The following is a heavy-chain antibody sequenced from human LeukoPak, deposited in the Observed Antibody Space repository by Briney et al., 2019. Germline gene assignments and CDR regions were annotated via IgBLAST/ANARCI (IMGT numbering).Heavy chain of an antibody. CDR3: ARGYFDWLWPFDY. J-gene: IGHJ4*02. D-gene: IGHD3-9*01. CDR1: GYTFTGYY. V-gene: IGHV1-2*02. CDR2: INPNSGGT. Sequence: ASVKVSCKASGYTFTGYYMHWVRQAPGQGLEWMGWINPNSGGTNYAQKFQGRVTMTRDTSISTAYMELSSLRSEDTAVYYCARGYFDWLWPFDYWGQGTLVTVSS.